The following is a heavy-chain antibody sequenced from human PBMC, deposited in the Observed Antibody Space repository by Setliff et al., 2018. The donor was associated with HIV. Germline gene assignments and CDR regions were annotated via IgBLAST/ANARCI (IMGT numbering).Heavy chain of an antibody. CDR2: IHTRGST. V-gene: IGHV4-4*02. CDR1: GGSISSSNW. CDR3: NSYYYYYMDV. J-gene: IGHJ6*03. Sequence: SETLSLTCAVSGGSISSSNWWSWVRQPPGKGLEWLGRIHTRGSTNYNPSLKSRANLSVDTSKHQFSLKLSSVTAADTAAYYCNSYYYYYMDVWGKGTTVTVSS.